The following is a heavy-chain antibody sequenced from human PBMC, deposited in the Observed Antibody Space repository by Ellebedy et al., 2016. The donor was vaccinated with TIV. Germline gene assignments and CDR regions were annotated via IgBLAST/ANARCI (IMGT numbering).Heavy chain of an antibody. CDR2: IFPGDPDPGDSGI. D-gene: IGHD5-18*01. Sequence: KVSCKGSGYSFTSYWIGWVRQMPGKGLDWMGIIFPGDPDPGDSGIRYSPSFKGQVSISADKSISPAHLQWSSLKASDTAMYYCSRHDTVDTATFPYWGQGSLVTVSS. J-gene: IGHJ4*02. CDR3: SRHDTVDTATFPY. CDR1: GYSFTSYW. V-gene: IGHV5-51*01.